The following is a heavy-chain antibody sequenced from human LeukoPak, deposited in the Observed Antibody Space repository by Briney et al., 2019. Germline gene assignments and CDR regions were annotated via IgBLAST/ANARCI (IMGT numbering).Heavy chain of an antibody. CDR2: INPNSGAT. CDR1: GYTFTGYY. CDR3: ARGPASVVVADARFDP. Sequence: ASVKVSCKASGYTFTGYYIHWVRQAPGQGLGWMGWINPNSGATNYAQKFQGRVTMTRDTSISTAYMELSRLTSDDTAVYYCARGPASVVVADARFDPWGQGTLVTVSS. V-gene: IGHV1-2*02. J-gene: IGHJ5*02. D-gene: IGHD2-15*01.